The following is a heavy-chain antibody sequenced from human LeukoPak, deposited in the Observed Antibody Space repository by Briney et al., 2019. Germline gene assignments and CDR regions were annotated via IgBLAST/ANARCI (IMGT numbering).Heavy chain of an antibody. CDR3: ARGRRGTVTDY. CDR2: TSSSSSTI. J-gene: IGHJ4*02. D-gene: IGHD4-17*01. Sequence: GGSLRLSCAASGFTFSSYSMNWVRQAPGKGLEWVSYTSSSSSTIYYADSVKGRFTISRDNAKNSLYLQMNSLRAEDTAVYYCARGRRGTVTDYWGQGTLVTVSS. V-gene: IGHV3-48*01. CDR1: GFTFSSYS.